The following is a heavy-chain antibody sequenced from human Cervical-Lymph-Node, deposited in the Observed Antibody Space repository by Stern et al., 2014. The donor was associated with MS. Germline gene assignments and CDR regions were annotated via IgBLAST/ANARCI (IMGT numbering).Heavy chain of an antibody. V-gene: IGHV1-69*01. CDR1: GDTFSSHA. CDR2: VIPLFGTA. D-gene: IGHD4-23*01. CDR3: ARDDYDGGLDV. J-gene: IGHJ6*02. Sequence: VHLVESGAEVKKPGSSVKVSCKASGDTFSSHAISWVRQAPGQGLEWMGGVIPLFGTANYAQNFQGRVTITADASTATAYMELCSLRCEDTAVYYCARDDYDGGLDVWGQGTPVTGCS.